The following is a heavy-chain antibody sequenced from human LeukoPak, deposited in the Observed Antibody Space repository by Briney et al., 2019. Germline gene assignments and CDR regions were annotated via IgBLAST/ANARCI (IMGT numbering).Heavy chain of an antibody. J-gene: IGHJ4*02. Sequence: ASVKVSCKASGYTFTSYGISWARQAPGQGLEWMGWISAYNGNTNYAQKLQGRVTMTTDTSTSTAYMELRSLRSDDTAVYYCARDAARRGYDRYYFDYWGQGTLVTVSS. CDR3: ARDAARRGYDRYYFDY. CDR2: ISAYNGNT. CDR1: GYTFTSYG. D-gene: IGHD5-12*01. V-gene: IGHV1-18*01.